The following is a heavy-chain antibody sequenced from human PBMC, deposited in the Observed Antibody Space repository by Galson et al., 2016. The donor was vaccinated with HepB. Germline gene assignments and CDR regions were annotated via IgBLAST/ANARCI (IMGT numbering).Heavy chain of an antibody. Sequence: SLRLSCAASGFSFSTYWVAWVRQAPGKGLEWVANIKEDGSETFYADSVKGRFSISRDNAKNSVYLQMNSLRAEDTAVYYCLGFGYWGHGTTVTVSS. CDR1: GFSFSTYW. CDR3: LGFGY. J-gene: IGHJ6*02. V-gene: IGHV3-7*01. D-gene: IGHD2-15*01. CDR2: IKEDGSET.